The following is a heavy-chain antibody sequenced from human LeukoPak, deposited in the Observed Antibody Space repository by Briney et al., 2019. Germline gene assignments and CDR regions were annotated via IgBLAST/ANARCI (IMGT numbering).Heavy chain of an antibody. V-gene: IGHV4-61*03. CDR3: TRDKSGGSRLDS. D-gene: IGHD3-16*01. CDR2: IYYGGSA. J-gene: IGHJ4*02. Sequence: SETLSLTCTVSGGSISGSSYYWSWIRQPPGKGLEWIGYIYYGGSANYNPSLKSRVIISVDTSENHFSLKLSSVTAADAAVYYCTRDKSGGSRLDSWGQGTLVTVSS. CDR1: GGSISGSSYY.